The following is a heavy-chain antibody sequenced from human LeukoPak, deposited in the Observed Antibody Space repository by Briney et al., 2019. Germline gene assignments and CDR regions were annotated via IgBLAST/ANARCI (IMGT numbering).Heavy chain of an antibody. CDR2: ISSDGGTT. CDR1: GFTFSSYS. D-gene: IGHD4-11*01. J-gene: IGHJ5*02. V-gene: IGHV3-74*01. CDR3: ARDHSPGWFDP. Sequence: GGSLRLSCAASGFTFSSYSMNWVRQAPGKGLVWVSRISSDGGTTAYADSVKGRFTISRDNAKNALYLQMNSLRAEDTALYYCARDHSPGWFDPWGQGTLVTVSS.